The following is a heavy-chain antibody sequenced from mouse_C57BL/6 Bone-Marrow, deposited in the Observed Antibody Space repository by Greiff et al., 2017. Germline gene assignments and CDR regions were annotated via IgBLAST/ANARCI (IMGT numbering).Heavy chain of an antibody. CDR1: GYSITSDY. Sequence: EVMLVESGPGLAKPSQTLSLTCSVTGYSITSDYWNWIRKFPGNKLEYMGYISYSGRTYYNPSLKSRISITRDTSKNQYYRQLNSETTEDTDTYYCARSRNPSWYFDVWGTGTTVTVSS. CDR3: ARSRNPSWYFDV. V-gene: IGHV3-8*01. CDR2: ISYSGRT. J-gene: IGHJ1*03.